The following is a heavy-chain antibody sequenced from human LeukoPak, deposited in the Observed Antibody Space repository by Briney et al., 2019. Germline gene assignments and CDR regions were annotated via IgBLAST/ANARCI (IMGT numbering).Heavy chain of an antibody. Sequence: SETLSLTCTVSGGSISSYYWSWIRQPPGKGLEWIGYIYYSGSTNYNPSLKSRVTISVDTSKNQFSLKLSSVTAADTAVYYCVGGYGSAPYNWFDPWGQGTLVTVSS. V-gene: IGHV4-59*01. D-gene: IGHD3-10*01. J-gene: IGHJ5*02. CDR3: VGGYGSAPYNWFDP. CDR1: GGSISSYY. CDR2: IYYSGST.